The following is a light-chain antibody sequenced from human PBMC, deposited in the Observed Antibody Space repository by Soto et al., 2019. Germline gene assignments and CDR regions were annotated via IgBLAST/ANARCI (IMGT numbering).Light chain of an antibody. CDR2: SAS. CDR1: QSIDNY. CDR3: QQSISSPLT. V-gene: IGKV1-39*01. Sequence: DIQMTHSPSSLSASVGDRVTITCRASQSIDNYLNWYQQKSGKAPQLLIYSASHLQSGVPSRFSGGGYGTDFILTISSLQPEDSAIYFCQQSISSPLTFGGGTKVDIK. J-gene: IGKJ4*01.